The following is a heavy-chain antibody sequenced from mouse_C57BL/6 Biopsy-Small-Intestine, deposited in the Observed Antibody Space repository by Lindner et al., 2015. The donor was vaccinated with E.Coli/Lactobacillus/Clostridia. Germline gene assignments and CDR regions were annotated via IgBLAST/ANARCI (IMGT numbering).Heavy chain of an antibody. J-gene: IGHJ4*01. Sequence: VQLQESGAELVRPGTSVKMSCKASGYTFTNYWIGWAKQRPGHGPEWIGDIYPGGGYTNYNEKFKGKATLTADKSSSTAYMQFSSLTSEDSAIYYCAVYGSSYGYAMDYWGQGTSVTVSS. CDR1: GYTFTNYW. D-gene: IGHD1-1*01. CDR2: IYPGGGYT. CDR3: AVYGSSYGYAMDY. V-gene: IGHV1-63*01.